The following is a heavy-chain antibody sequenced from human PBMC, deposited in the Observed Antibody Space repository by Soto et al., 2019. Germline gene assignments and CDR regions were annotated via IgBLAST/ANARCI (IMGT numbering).Heavy chain of an antibody. Sequence: SETLSLTCTVSGDSINNYYWSRIRQPPGKRLEWIGYIYYTGSPTYNPSLESRVTMSVDTSKNQFSLKLNSVNAADTAVYYCAKYRRTEAEGFTLDYWGRGTLVTVSS. CDR1: GDSINNYY. CDR2: IYYTGSP. D-gene: IGHD6-13*01. CDR3: AKYRRTEAEGFTLDY. V-gene: IGHV4-59*01. J-gene: IGHJ4*02.